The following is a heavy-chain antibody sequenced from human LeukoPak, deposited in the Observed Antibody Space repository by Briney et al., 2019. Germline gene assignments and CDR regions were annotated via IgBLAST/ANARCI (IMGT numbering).Heavy chain of an antibody. CDR2: INAGNGKT. CDR1: GYTFDIYA. CDR3: ARGVWSSHNTEYFLDY. V-gene: IGHV1-3*01. J-gene: IGHJ4*02. Sequence: ASVKVSCKTSGYTFDIYAMNWVRQAPGQRPEWMGWINAGNGKTKYSQSFQGRVTITRDTSARTAYMELSGLRSEDTAVYYCARGVWSSHNTEYFLDYWGQGTPVTVSS. D-gene: IGHD2-2*01.